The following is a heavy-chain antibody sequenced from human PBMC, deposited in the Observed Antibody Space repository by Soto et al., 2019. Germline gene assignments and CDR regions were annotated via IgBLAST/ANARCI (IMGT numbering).Heavy chain of an antibody. J-gene: IGHJ6*02. D-gene: IGHD1-26*01. CDR3: GKYSGSYPVCNGLNL. CDR1: GFPFSTSA. CDR2: IRATSDAA. Sequence: EVQLLESGGGLVQPGGSLRLSCAASGFPFSTSAMNWVRQAPGKGLEWVSIIRATSDAAYYAESVKGRFTSSRDNSKNTLYLQMNSLRAEDTAVYYCGKYSGSYPVCNGLNLWGQGTTVTVSS. V-gene: IGHV3-23*01.